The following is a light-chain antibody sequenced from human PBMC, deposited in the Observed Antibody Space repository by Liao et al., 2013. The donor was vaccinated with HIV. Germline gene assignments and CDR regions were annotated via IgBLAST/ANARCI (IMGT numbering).Light chain of an antibody. CDR1: KLGDKY. V-gene: IGLV3-1*01. Sequence: SYELTQPPSVSVSPGQTASITCSGDKLGDKYASWYQQKPGQSPLMIIYQDFQRPSGIPERFSGSNSGNTATLTISGTQAMDEADYYCQAWDSNEVIFGGGTKLSVL. J-gene: IGLJ2*01. CDR3: QAWDSNEVI. CDR2: QDF.